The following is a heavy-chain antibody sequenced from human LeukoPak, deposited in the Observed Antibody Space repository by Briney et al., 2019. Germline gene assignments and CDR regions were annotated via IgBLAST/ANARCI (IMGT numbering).Heavy chain of an antibody. D-gene: IGHD3/OR15-3a*01. V-gene: IGHV3-7*01. CDR2: MNLDGSEK. CDR1: GFSSYN. Sequence: GGSLRLSCAASGFSSYNMNWVRQAPGKGLEWVANMNLDGSEKYYVDSVKGRFIISRDNAKDSLFLQMNSLIAEDTAVYYCARDDGFSCYSYWGQGTLVTVSS. J-gene: IGHJ4*02. CDR3: ARDDGFSCYSY.